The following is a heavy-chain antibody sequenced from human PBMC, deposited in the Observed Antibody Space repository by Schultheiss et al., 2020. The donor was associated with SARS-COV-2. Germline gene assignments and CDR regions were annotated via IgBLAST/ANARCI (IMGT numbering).Heavy chain of an antibody. J-gene: IGHJ4*02. CDR3: AKDEGYGDYLQYFDY. CDR1: GFTFSNAW. Sequence: GGSLRLSCAASGFTFSNAWMSWVRQAPGKGLEWVSAISGSGGSTYYADSVKGRFTISRDNSKNTLYLQMNSLRAEDTAVYYCAKDEGYGDYLQYFDYWGQGTLVTVSS. V-gene: IGHV3-23*01. CDR2: ISGSGGST. D-gene: IGHD4-17*01.